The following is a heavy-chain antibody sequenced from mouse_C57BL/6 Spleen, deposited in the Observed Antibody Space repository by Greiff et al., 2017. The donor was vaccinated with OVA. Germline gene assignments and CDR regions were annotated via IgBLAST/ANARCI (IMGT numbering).Heavy chain of an antibody. V-gene: IGHV3-6*01. CDR2: ISYDGSN. D-gene: IGHD1-1*01. J-gene: IGHJ3*01. CDR3: ARTYYYGSSWFAY. Sequence: VQLKESGPGLVKPSQSLSLTCSVTGYSITSGYYWNWIRQFPGNKLEWMGYISYDGSNNYNPSLKNRISITRDTSKNQFFLKLNSVTTEDTATYYCARTYYYGSSWFAYWGQGTLVTVSA. CDR1: GYSITSGYY.